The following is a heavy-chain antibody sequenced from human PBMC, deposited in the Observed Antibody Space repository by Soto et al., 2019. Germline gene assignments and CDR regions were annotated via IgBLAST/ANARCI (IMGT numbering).Heavy chain of an antibody. CDR3: AKDRGRATAAEYYYYGMDV. CDR1: GYTFTSYY. V-gene: IGHV1-46*01. CDR2: INPSGGST. J-gene: IGHJ6*02. Sequence: QVQLVQSGAEVKKPGASVKVSCKASGYTFTSYYIHWVRQAPGQGLEWMGMINPSGGSTDYAQNFQGRVTMTRDPSTSTVYMELSSLRSDDTAVYYCAKDRGRATAAEYYYYGMDVWGQGNTVTVSS. D-gene: IGHD6-13*01.